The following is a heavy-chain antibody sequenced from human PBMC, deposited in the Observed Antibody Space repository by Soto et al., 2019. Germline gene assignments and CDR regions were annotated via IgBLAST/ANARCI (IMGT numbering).Heavy chain of an antibody. V-gene: IGHV3-15*01. CDR3: TTDSRVLWFGELSE. Sequence: EVQLVESGGGLVKPGGSLRLSCAASGFTFSNAWMSWVRQAPGKGLEWVGRIKSKTDGGTTDYAAPVKGRFTISRDDSKHTRYLQMNSLKTGDTAVYYCTTDSRVLWFGELSEWGQGTLVTVSS. J-gene: IGHJ4*02. D-gene: IGHD3-10*01. CDR1: GFTFSNAW. CDR2: IKSKTDGGTT.